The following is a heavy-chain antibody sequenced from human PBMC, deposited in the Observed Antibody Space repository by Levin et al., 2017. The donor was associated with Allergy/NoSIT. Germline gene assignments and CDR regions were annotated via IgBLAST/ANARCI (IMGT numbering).Heavy chain of an antibody. CDR3: ATDRCSGGACSPDY. CDR1: GFTFRSYG. J-gene: IGHJ4*02. CDR2: ISYGGSSD. D-gene: IGHD2-15*01. V-gene: IGHV3-30*03. Sequence: SCAASGFTFRSYGMHWVRQAPGKGLDWVTSISYGGSSDYYADSVKGRFSISRDNSENTLYLQMSSLRPEDTAVYYCATDRCSGGACSPDYWGQGTLVTVSS.